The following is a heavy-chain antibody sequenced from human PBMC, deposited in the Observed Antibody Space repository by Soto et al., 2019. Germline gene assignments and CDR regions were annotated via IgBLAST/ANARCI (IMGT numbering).Heavy chain of an antibody. CDR1: GFTFDNYA. CDR2: INWNGASA. V-gene: IGHV3-20*04. J-gene: IGHJ4*01. CDR3: ARGLNKAALSFEY. Sequence: GGSLRLACTVSGFTFDNYAMSWVRQAPGKGLEWISGINWNGASAGYADSVKGRFTISRDNAKNSLYLQMNSLRAEDTALYYCARGLNKAALSFEYWGQGTLVTVSS. D-gene: IGHD6-25*01.